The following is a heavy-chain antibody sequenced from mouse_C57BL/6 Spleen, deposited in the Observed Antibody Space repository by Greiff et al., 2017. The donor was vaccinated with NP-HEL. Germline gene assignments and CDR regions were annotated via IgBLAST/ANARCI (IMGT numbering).Heavy chain of an antibody. Sequence: QVQLQQPGAELVRPGTSVKLSCKASGYTFTSYWMHWVKQRPGQGLEWIGVIDPSDSYTNYNQKFKGKATLTVDTSYSTAYMQLSSLTSEDSAVYYCAGDVWGTGTTVTVSS. CDR2: IDPSDSYT. J-gene: IGHJ1*03. CDR3: AGDV. V-gene: IGHV1-59*01. CDR1: GYTFTSYW.